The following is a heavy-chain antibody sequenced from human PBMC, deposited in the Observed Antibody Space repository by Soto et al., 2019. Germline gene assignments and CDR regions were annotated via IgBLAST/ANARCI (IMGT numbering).Heavy chain of an antibody. CDR2: ILHTGGT. CDR1: GGSISGGGFS. D-gene: IGHD3-3*01. CDR3: VRPRFRGGFHY. Sequence: SETLSLTCAVSGGSISGGGFSWSWIRQPPGKGLKWIGYILHTGGTQYNPSLKRRVSMSVDKSKNQFSLHLTSLTAPDTAVYFCVRPRFRGGFHYWGQGALVTVSS. J-gene: IGHJ4*02. V-gene: IGHV4-30-2*01.